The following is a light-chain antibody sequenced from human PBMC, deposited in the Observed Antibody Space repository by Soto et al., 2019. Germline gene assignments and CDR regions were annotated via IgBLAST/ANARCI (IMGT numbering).Light chain of an antibody. J-gene: IGKJ1*01. V-gene: IGKV1-39*01. Sequence: DIQMTQSPSSLSASVGDRLTITCRASQSISKYLNWYQQKPGRAPNLLIYAASSLQSGVPARFSGSGSGTDFTLTISRLQPEDFATYYCQQSYSSPPTFGHGTKVEMK. CDR1: QSISKY. CDR2: AAS. CDR3: QQSYSSPPT.